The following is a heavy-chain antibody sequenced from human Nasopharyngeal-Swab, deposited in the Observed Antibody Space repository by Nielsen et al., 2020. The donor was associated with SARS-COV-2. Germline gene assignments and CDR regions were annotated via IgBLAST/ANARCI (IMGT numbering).Heavy chain of an antibody. J-gene: IGHJ4*02. V-gene: IGHV3-74*01. CDR2: IRGDGSDP. D-gene: IGHD1-7*01. Sequence: GESLKISCAASGFTFSTSWMHWVRQAPGKGLVWVSRIRGDGSDPSYADSVKGRFTISKDNAKNTMYLQMNSLRADDTAMYFCARDRSGETGTVGADWGQGTLVTVSS. CDR1: GFTFSTSW. CDR3: ARDRSGETGTVGAD.